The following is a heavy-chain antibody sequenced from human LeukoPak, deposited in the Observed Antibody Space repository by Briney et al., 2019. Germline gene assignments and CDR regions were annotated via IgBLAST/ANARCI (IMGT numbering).Heavy chain of an antibody. CDR1: GFTFSSHW. V-gene: IGHV3-21*01. Sequence: GGSLRLSCAASGFTFSSHWMNWVRQAPGKGLEWVSSISSSSSYIYYADSVKGRFTISRDNAKNSLYLQMNSLRAEDTAVYYCAAVAAFYYYYGMDVWGQGTTVTVSS. CDR2: ISSSSSYI. CDR3: AAVAAFYYYYGMDV. J-gene: IGHJ6*02. D-gene: IGHD2-15*01.